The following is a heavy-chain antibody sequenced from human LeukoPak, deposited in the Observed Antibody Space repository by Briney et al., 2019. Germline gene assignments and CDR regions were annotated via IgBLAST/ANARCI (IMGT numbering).Heavy chain of an antibody. V-gene: IGHV3-23*01. D-gene: IGHD2-15*01. J-gene: IGHJ4*02. CDR2: ISGSGGST. CDR1: GFTFSSYG. CDR3: ARSDADKRYYFDY. Sequence: GGSLRLSCAASGFTFSSYGMSWVRQAPGKGLEWVSAISGSGGSTYYADSVKGRFTISRDNSKNTLYLQMNSLRAEDTAVYYCARSDADKRYYFDYWGQGTLVTVSS.